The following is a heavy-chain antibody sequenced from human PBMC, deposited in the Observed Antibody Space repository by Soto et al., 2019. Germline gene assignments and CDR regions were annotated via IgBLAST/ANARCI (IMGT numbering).Heavy chain of an antibody. CDR3: VRDNALIPGTFDS. J-gene: IGHJ4*02. CDR1: GFRFSDHY. D-gene: IGHD3-16*01. V-gene: IGHV3-72*01. Sequence: PGGSLRLSCATSGFRFSDHYMDWVRQAPGGGLEWVGRIRNRVDSYTTEYAASVRGRFTVSRDDSKNSVFLQMNSLRAEDTAVYYCVRDNALIPGTFDSWGRGALVTVS. CDR2: IRNRVDSYTT.